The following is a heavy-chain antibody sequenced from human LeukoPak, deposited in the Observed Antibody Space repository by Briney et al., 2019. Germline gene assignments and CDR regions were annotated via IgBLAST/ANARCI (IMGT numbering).Heavy chain of an antibody. CDR1: GYTLTELS. CDR3: ATLAVAGTLDSDY. D-gene: IGHD6-19*01. V-gene: IGHV1-24*01. Sequence: ASVNVSCTVSGYTLTELSMHWVRQAPGKGLEWMGGFDPEDGETIYAQKFQGRVTMTEDTSTDTAYMELSSLRSEDTAVYYCATLAVAGTLDSDYWGQGTLVTVSS. CDR2: FDPEDGET. J-gene: IGHJ4*02.